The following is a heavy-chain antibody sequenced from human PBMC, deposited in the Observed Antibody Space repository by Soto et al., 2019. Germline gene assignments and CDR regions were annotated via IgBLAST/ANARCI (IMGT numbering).Heavy chain of an antibody. CDR2: IKSKADGGTT. D-gene: IGHD2-21*01. Sequence: PGGSLRLSCAASEFTFANAWISWVRQAPGKGLEWVGRIKSKADGGTTDYAAPVKGRFTISRDESQNTLYLQMNSLKTEYTAVYYCTSLFFGHWGQGTLDTVSS. CDR3: TSLFFGH. CDR1: EFTFANAW. J-gene: IGHJ5*02. V-gene: IGHV3-15*01.